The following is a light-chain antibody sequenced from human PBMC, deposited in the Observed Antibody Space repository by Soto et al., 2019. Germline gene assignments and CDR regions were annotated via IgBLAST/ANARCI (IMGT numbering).Light chain of an antibody. Sequence: EIVLTQSPATLSLSPGERATLSCRASQSVSSYLAWYQQKPGQAPRLLIYDASNRATGIPARFSGSGSGTDFTLTITSLEPKDFAIYYCQQRSNWPWTFGRGTKVEIK. CDR3: QQRSNWPWT. J-gene: IGKJ1*01. V-gene: IGKV3-11*01. CDR2: DAS. CDR1: QSVSSY.